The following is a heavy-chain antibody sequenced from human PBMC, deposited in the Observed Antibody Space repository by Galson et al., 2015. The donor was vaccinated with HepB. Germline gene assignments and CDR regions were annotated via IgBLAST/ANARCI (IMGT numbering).Heavy chain of an antibody. CDR3: FTNSWEQVGY. J-gene: IGHJ4*02. CDR2: ITPSSNGI. Sequence: SLRLSCAASGFTFTTFSMNWVRQAPGKGLEWISYITPSSNGILYADSVRGRFTVSGDNAKNSVYLQMNSLRVEDTAVYFCFTNSWEQVGYWGQGTLVTVSS. CDR1: GFTFTTFS. D-gene: IGHD1-26*01. V-gene: IGHV3-48*01.